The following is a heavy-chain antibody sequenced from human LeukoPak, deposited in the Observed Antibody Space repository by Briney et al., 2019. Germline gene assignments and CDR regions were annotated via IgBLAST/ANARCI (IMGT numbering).Heavy chain of an antibody. CDR2: LTDSGGTT. CDR1: GFTFSNYA. CDR3: AKKRDAFDI. V-gene: IGHV3-23*01. Sequence: GGSLRLSCVASGFTFSNYAMGWVRQAPGKRPEWVSSLTDSGGTTYYVDSVKGRFATSRDNSKNTLYLHMNSLRAEDTAVYYCAKKRDAFDIWGQGTVVTVSS. J-gene: IGHJ3*02. D-gene: IGHD5-24*01.